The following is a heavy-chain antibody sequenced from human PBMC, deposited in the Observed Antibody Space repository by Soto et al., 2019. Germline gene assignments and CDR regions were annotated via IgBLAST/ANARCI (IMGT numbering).Heavy chain of an antibody. J-gene: IGHJ4*02. D-gene: IGHD3-16*01. V-gene: IGHV2-70*04. CDR3: ARSPGGFTVANYFFHC. CDR2: IDWDDDK. CDR1: GFSVSIKGMR. Sequence: SGPTLVNPTQTVTLTCTFSGFSVSIKGMRVSWIRQPPGKALEWLARIDWDDDKFYSPSLRTRLTISKDTYKNQVVLTMTNVDPKDTATYYCARSPGGFTVANYFFHCWGEGTPVTVSS.